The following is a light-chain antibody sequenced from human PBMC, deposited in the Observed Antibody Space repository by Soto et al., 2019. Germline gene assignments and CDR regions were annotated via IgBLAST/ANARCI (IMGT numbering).Light chain of an antibody. CDR3: ATWDDNGDGPV. J-gene: IGLJ2*01. Sequence: QSVLTQPPSASGAPGQRVTISCSGTRTNIGSQVVQWFQHLPGTTPHILIQNNNKRPSGVPARLSGSKTGTSASLAISCLQSEDEEDYYCATWDDNGDGPVFGGGTKLTVL. V-gene: IGLV1-44*01. CDR1: RTNIGSQV. CDR2: NNN.